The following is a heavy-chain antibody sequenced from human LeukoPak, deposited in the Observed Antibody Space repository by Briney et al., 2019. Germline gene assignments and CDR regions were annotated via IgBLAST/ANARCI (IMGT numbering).Heavy chain of an antibody. D-gene: IGHD4-17*01. CDR3: ARGYGDLTFFDY. CDR2: ISSSGSTI. CDR1: GFTFSSYE. Sequence: GGSLRLSCAASGFTFSSYEMNWVRQAPGKGLEWVSYISSSGSTIYYADSVKGRFTISRDNAKNSLYLQMNSLRAEDTAVYYCARGYGDLTFFDYWGQGTLVTVSP. V-gene: IGHV3-48*03. J-gene: IGHJ4*02.